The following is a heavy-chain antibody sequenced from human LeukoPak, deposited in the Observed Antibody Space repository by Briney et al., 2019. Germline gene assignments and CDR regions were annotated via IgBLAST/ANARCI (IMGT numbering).Heavy chain of an antibody. J-gene: IGHJ1*01. Sequence: SETLSLTCTVSGGSISSYCWSWIRQPPGKGLEWIGYIFYSGSTNYNPSLKSRVTISVDTSKNQFSLKLSSVTAADTAVYYCARVLAVAGKPRTIQHWGQGTLVTVSS. CDR2: IFYSGST. V-gene: IGHV4-59*08. D-gene: IGHD6-19*01. CDR1: GGSISSYC. CDR3: ARVLAVAGKPRTIQH.